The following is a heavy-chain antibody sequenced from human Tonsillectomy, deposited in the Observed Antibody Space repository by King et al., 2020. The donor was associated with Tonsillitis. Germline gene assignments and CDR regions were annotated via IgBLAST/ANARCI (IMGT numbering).Heavy chain of an antibody. V-gene: IGHV3-30-3*01. CDR2: ISYDGTNK. J-gene: IGHJ2*01. CDR3: ARVSWVTQINWYFDF. Sequence: VQLVESGGGVVQIGTSLSLFCAASGFTFSTYAMHLFRQAPGKGLEWVGVISYDGTNKYYADSVKGRFTISRDNSKKTVDLQMNNLRAEDTAIYYCARVSWVTQINWYFDFWGRGTLVTVSS. CDR1: GFTFSTYA. D-gene: IGHD4-23*01.